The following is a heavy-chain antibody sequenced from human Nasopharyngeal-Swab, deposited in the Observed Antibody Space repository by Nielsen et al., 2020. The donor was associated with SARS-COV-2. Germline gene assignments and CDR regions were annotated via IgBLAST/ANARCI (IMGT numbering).Heavy chain of an antibody. D-gene: IGHD2-15*01. CDR3: AKDRYCSGGACYFSGFDY. Sequence: GESLKISCAASGFTFSDYYMSWIRQAPGKGLEWVSYISSSGSTIYYADSVKGRFTISRDNAKNSLYLQMNSLRAEDTAVYYCAKDRYCSGGACYFSGFDYWGLGTLVTVSS. V-gene: IGHV3-11*04. CDR2: ISSSGSTI. CDR1: GFTFSDYY. J-gene: IGHJ4*02.